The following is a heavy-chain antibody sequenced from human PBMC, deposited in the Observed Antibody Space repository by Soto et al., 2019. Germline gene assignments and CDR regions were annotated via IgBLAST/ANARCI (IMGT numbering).Heavy chain of an antibody. CDR3: ARTYSRGWFGVED. CDR1: GFTFSSYP. D-gene: IGHD6-19*01. CDR2: IWYDGSKE. J-gene: IGHJ4*02. V-gene: IGHV3-33*01. Sequence: QVQLVESGGGVVQPGRSLRLSCAASGFTFSSYPMQWVRQAPGKGLEWVALIWYDGSKEFYADSVKGRFTISRDNSKNTLYLQMNSLRAEDRAVYYCARTYSRGWFGVEDWGQGTLVTVSS.